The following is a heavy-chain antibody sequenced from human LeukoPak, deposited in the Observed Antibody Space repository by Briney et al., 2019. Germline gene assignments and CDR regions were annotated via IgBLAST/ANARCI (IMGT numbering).Heavy chain of an antibody. CDR1: GYTFTGYY. J-gene: IGHJ4*02. V-gene: IGHV1-2*02. CDR3: ARGVSGSHYDS. CDR2: INPNSGGT. Sequence: GASVKVSCKASGYTFTGYYMHWVRQAPVQGLEWMGWINPNSGGTNYAQKFQGRVTMISDTSISTAYMELSSLTSDDTAMFYCARGVSGSHYDSWGQGTLVTVSS. D-gene: IGHD1-26*01.